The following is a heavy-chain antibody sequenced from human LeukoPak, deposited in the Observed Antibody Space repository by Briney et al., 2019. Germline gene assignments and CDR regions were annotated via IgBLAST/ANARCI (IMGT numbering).Heavy chain of an antibody. V-gene: IGHV4-34*01. J-gene: IGHJ2*01. Sequence: PSETLSLTCAVSGGSFSEYYWTWIRQTPGQGLEWLGEINYSGSTNYNPSLTSRVTMSIEMSRRRVFRRLTSVTAADRPVYCVARGQSHAGWYFESWGRAPSSLSPQ. CDR3: ARGQSHAGWYFES. CDR2: INYSGST. CDR1: GGSFSEYY.